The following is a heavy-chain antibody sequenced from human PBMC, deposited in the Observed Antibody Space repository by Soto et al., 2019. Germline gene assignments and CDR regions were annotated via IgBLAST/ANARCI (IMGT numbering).Heavy chain of an antibody. V-gene: IGHV4-31*02. CDR1: SASISSAGCY. Sequence: TMSLTWIVSSASISSAGCYWTWIRQHPGKGLEWIGYIYYSGSTYYNPSLKSRVTISVDTSKNQFSLKLSSVTAAVTAVYYCARDVAAYCSGCCCYAPATAWFDPWGQGDLVTVSS. CDR2: IYYSGST. CDR3: ARDVAAYCSGCCCYAPATAWFDP. D-gene: IGHD2-15*01. J-gene: IGHJ5*02.